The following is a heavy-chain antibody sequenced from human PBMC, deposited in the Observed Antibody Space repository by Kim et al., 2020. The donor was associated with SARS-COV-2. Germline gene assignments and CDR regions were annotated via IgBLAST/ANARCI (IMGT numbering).Heavy chain of an antibody. CDR2: T. D-gene: IGHD5-18*01. CDR3: ARRDEVAMVDY. Sequence: TNYTPSLKSRVTISVDKSKNQFSLKLSSVTAADTAVYYCARRDEVAMVDYWGQGTLVTVSS. V-gene: IGHV4-4*02. J-gene: IGHJ4*02.